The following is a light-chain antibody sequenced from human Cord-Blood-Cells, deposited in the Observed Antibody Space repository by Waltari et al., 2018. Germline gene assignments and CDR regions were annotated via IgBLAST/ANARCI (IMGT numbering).Light chain of an antibody. J-gene: IGKJ1*01. CDR3: QQYYSTPT. CDR1: QSVLYSSNNKNY. V-gene: IGKV4-1*01. Sequence: DIVMTQSPDSLAVSLGERATINCKSSQSVLYSSNNKNYLAWYQQKPGQPPKLLIYWASTRESGVHYRFSGSGSGTDFTHTISSLHAEDVAVYYCQQYYSTPTFGQGTKVEIK. CDR2: WAS.